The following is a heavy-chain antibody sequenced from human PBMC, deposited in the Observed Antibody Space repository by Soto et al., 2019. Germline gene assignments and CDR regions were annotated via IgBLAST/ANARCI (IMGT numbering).Heavy chain of an antibody. Sequence: EGSLRLSCVASGFTFGSRAMSWVRQAPGEGLEWVSSITDTGGDTKCADSVRGRFTISRDNSKNTLYLQMSSLRAEDSAVSFCAIGSGDSYPESRIFGVWGRGTLFAVSS. D-gene: IGHD3-3*01. J-gene: IGHJ4*02. CDR1: GFTFGSRA. CDR3: AIGSGDSYPESRIFGV. CDR2: ITDTGGDT. V-gene: IGHV3-23*01.